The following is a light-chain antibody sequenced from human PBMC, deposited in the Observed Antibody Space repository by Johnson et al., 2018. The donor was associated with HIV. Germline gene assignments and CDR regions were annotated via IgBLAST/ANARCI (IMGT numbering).Light chain of an antibody. Sequence: HSVLTQPPSVSAAPGQKVTVSCSGSSSNIGENFVSWYQHLPGTAPKLLIYENNKRPSGIPDRISGSKSGTSATLGITGLQTGDEADYYCGTWNTRLSVGHVFGTGTKVTVL. CDR1: SSNIGENF. CDR2: ENN. V-gene: IGLV1-51*02. CDR3: GTWNTRLSVGHV. J-gene: IGLJ1*01.